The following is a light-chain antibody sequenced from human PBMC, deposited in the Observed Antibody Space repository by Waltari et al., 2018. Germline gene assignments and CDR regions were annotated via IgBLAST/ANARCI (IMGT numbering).Light chain of an antibody. J-gene: IGKJ1*01. CDR1: QSVSSSY. Sequence: ETVLTQSPGPLSLSPGDRATLPCRASQSVSSSYLAWYQQKPGQAPRLLIYGASSRATGIPDRFSGSGSGTDFTLTISRLEPEDFAVYYCQQYGSSPWTFGQGTKVEIK. CDR3: QQYGSSPWT. V-gene: IGKV3-20*01. CDR2: GAS.